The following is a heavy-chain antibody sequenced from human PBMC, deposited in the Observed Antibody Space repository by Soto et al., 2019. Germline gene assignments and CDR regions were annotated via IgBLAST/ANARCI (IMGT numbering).Heavy chain of an antibody. J-gene: IGHJ3*02. CDR2: INPNSGGT. V-gene: IGHV1-2*04. CDR1: GYTFTGYY. Sequence: QVQLVQSGAEVKKPGASVKVSCKASGYTFTGYYMHWVRQAPGQGLEWMGWINPNSGGTNYAQKFQGWVTMTRDTSISTAYMELSRLRSDDTAVYYCARTLAARGWQDAFDIWGQGTMVTVSS. D-gene: IGHD6-6*01. CDR3: ARTLAARGWQDAFDI.